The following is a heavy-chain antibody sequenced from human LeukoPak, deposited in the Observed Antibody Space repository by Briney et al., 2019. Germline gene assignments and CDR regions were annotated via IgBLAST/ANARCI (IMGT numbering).Heavy chain of an antibody. V-gene: IGHV4-34*01. J-gene: IGHJ4*02. CDR3: ARGRQGYYGSIRLDY. CDR2: INHSGST. D-gene: IGHD3-10*01. CDR1: GGSFSGYY. Sequence: PSETLSLTCAVYGGSFSGYYWSWIRQPPGKGLEWIGEINHSGSTNYNPSLKSRVTISVDTSKNQFSLKLSSVTAADTAVYYCARGRQGYYGSIRLDYWGQGTLVTVSS.